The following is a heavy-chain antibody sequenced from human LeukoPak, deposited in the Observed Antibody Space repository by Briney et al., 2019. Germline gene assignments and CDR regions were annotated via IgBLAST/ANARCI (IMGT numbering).Heavy chain of an antibody. Sequence: GGSLRLSCAASGFTSSGYEMNWFPKAPGKGRKGLANIKQDGSEKYYVDSVKGRFTISRDNAKNSLYLQMNSLRAEDTAVYYCARDLPFASGLTDYWGQGTLVIVSS. D-gene: IGHD3-22*01. CDR3: ARDLPFASGLTDY. V-gene: IGHV3-7*01. J-gene: IGHJ4*02. CDR1: GFTSSGYE. CDR2: IKQDGSEK.